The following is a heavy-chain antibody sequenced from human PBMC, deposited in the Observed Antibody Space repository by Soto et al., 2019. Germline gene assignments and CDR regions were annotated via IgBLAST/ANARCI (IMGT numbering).Heavy chain of an antibody. J-gene: IGHJ4*02. CDR1: GFSLTTSGVG. Sequence: QITLNESGPTVVKPAETLTLTCTFSGFSLTTSGVGVGWIRQSPGKAPEGLALIYWDDDKRYSASLKSRLTITKHTSKNQVVLTMASVDPADTATSYCAHRILRTVFGLVTTTAIYFDFWGQGTPVVVSS. D-gene: IGHD3-3*01. CDR3: AHRILRTVFGLVTTTAIYFDF. V-gene: IGHV2-5*02. CDR2: IYWDDDK.